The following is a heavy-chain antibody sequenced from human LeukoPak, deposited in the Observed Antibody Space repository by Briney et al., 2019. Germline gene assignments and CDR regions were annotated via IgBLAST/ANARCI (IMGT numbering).Heavy chain of an antibody. D-gene: IGHD3-22*01. J-gene: IGHJ3*02. V-gene: IGHV3-48*03. CDR2: ISSSGRTI. Sequence: QSGGSLRLFCAVSGFPFSSYEMNWVRQAPGKGREWVSYISSSGRTIYNADSVKGRFTISRDNAKNSLYLQMNSLRAEDTAVYYCASYYYDSSGYWVHAFDIWGQGTMVTVSS. CDR1: GFPFSSYE. CDR3: ASYYYDSSGYWVHAFDI.